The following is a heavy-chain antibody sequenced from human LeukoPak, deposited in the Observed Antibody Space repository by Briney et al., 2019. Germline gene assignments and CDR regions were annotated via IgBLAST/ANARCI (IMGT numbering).Heavy chain of an antibody. D-gene: IGHD4-17*01. CDR2: IYHSGST. CDR3: ARDPFSTVTTSGDY. Sequence: SGTLSLTCAVSGGSISSSNWWSWVRQPPGKGLEWIGEIYHSGSTNYNPSLKSRVTISVDKSKNQFSLKLSSVTAADTAVYYCARDPFSTVTTSGDYWGQGTLVTVSS. J-gene: IGHJ4*02. CDR1: GGSISSSNW. V-gene: IGHV4-4*02.